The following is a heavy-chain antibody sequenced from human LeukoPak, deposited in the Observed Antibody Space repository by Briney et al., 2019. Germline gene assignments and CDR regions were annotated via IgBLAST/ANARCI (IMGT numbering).Heavy chain of an antibody. Sequence: GRSLRLSCAASGFIFSNYGMHWVRQAPGKGLEWVAVIWYDGGNKYYADSVKGRFTISRDNSKHTVYLEMNSLGAEDTAVYYCAKNRGGSSWYIDYWGQGTPVTVSS. CDR2: IWYDGGNK. V-gene: IGHV3-33*06. CDR1: GFIFSNYG. CDR3: AKNRGGSSWYIDY. D-gene: IGHD6-13*01. J-gene: IGHJ4*02.